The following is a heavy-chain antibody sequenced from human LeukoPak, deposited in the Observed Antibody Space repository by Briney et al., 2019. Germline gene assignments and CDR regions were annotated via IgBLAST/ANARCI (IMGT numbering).Heavy chain of an antibody. D-gene: IGHD6-13*01. J-gene: IGHJ4*02. CDR1: GGSISSGDYY. CDR3: ARGRQQLVY. V-gene: IGHV4-30-4*02. CDR2: IYYSGST. Sequence: PSETLSLTCTVSGGSISSGDYYWSWIRQPPGRALEWIGYIYYSGSTYYNPSLKSRVTISVDTSKNQFSLKLSSVTAADTAVYYCARGRQQLVYWGQGTLVTVSS.